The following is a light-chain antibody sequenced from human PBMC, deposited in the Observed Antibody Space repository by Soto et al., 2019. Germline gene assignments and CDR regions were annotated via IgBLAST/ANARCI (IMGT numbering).Light chain of an antibody. Sequence: ETVLPQSPCTLSLSPGERATLSCMASQSVVCSLAWYQQRPCQAPRLLVYHTSNRATGIPDRFSASGSGTDFTLTISRLEPEDFAVYYCQQYESSPRTFGQGTKVDIK. CDR3: QQYESSPRT. CDR2: HTS. V-gene: IGKV3-20*01. CDR1: QSVVCS. J-gene: IGKJ1*01.